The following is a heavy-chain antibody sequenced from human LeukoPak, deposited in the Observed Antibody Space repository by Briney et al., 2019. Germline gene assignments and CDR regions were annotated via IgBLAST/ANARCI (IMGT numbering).Heavy chain of an antibody. CDR3: ARAPIWFGELSLYFDY. J-gene: IGHJ4*02. D-gene: IGHD3-10*01. V-gene: IGHV4-59*01. Sequence: SETLSLTCTVSGGSINSYYWAWIRQPPGKRLEWIGYVFNTVQTKYNPSLKSRVGMSMDSPKKQFSLKLSSVTAADTAVYYCARAPIWFGELSLYFDYWGQGTLVTVSS. CDR1: GGSINSYY. CDR2: VFNTVQT.